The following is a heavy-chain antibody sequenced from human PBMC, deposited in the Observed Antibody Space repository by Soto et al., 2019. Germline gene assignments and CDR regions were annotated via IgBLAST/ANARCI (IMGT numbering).Heavy chain of an antibody. CDR2: IYYDGRS. V-gene: IGHV4-31*03. D-gene: IGHD3-10*01. CDR3: ARGTMLRGPGYYYAMDV. J-gene: IGHJ6*02. Sequence: SETLSLTCSVSGDSISRNGYLWTWIRQHPGKGLEWIGYIYYDGRSYYTPSLKSRVIISVDTSKNQFSLNLTAVTAADTAVYYCARGTMLRGPGYYYAMDVWGQGTTVTVSS. CDR1: GDSISRNGYL.